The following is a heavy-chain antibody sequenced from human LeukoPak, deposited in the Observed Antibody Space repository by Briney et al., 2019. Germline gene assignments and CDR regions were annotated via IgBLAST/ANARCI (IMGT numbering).Heavy chain of an antibody. Sequence: ETLSLTCAVYGGSFSGYYWSWVRQAPGKGLEWVANIKQDGSEKYYVDSVKGRFTISRDNAKNSLYLQMNSLRAEDTAVYYCARDLVITFGGDWFDPWGQGTLVTVSS. V-gene: IGHV3-7*01. D-gene: IGHD3-16*01. CDR2: IKQDGSEK. CDR1: GGSFSGYY. CDR3: ARDLVITFGGDWFDP. J-gene: IGHJ5*02.